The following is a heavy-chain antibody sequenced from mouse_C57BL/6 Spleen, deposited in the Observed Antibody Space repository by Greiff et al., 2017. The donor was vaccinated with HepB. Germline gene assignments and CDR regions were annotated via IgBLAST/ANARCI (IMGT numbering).Heavy chain of an antibody. J-gene: IGHJ2*01. CDR1: GFNIKDDY. D-gene: IGHD2-4*01. V-gene: IGHV14-4*01. CDR2: IDPENGDT. CDR3: TTSRYDYDENY. Sequence: VQLKESGAELVRPGASVKLSCTASGFNIKDDYMHWVKQRPEQGLEWIGWIDPENGDTEYASKFQGKATITADTSSNTAYLQLSSLTSEDTAVYYCTTSRYDYDENYWGQGTTLTVSS.